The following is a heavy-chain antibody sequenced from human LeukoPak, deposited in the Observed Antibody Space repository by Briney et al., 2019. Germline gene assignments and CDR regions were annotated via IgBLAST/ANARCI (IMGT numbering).Heavy chain of an antibody. CDR2: ISSSSSYI. D-gene: IGHD5-18*01. CDR1: GFTFSSYS. J-gene: IGHJ4*02. V-gene: IGHV3-21*01. Sequence: GGSPGLFCAASGFTFSSYSMKWGRPGPGEGLEWVSSISSSSSYIYYADSVKGRFTISRDNAKNSLYLQMNSLRAEDTAVYYCARDGDTAMVTGGFDYWGQGTLVTVSS. CDR3: ARDGDTAMVTGGFDY.